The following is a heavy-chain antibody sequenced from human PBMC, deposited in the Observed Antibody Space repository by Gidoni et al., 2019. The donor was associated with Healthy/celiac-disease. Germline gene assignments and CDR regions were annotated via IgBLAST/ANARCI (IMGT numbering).Heavy chain of an antibody. D-gene: IGHD6-19*01. CDR3: AKEFAVAGRFDYYGMDV. J-gene: IGHJ6*02. CDR1: GFPFDDYA. Sequence: EVQLVESGGGLVQPGRSLRLSCAASGFPFDDYAMHWVRQAPGKGLEWVSGISWNSGSIGYADSVKGRFTISRDNAKNSLYLQMNSLRAEDTALYYCAKEFAVAGRFDYYGMDVWGQGTTVTVSS. CDR2: ISWNSGSI. V-gene: IGHV3-9*01.